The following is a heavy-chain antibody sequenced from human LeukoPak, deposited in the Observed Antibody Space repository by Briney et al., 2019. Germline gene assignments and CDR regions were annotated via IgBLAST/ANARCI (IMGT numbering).Heavy chain of an antibody. CDR3: ARVNIRITIFGVVIIEKGFGY. V-gene: IGHV1-18*01. CDR1: GYTFSSYG. D-gene: IGHD3-3*01. CDR2: ISAYNGNT. Sequence: ASVKVSCKASGYTFSSYGISWVRQAPGQGLEWLGWISAYNGNTNYAQKLQGGVTMTTDTSTSTAYMELRSLRSDDTAVYYCARVNIRITIFGVVIIEKGFGYWGQGTLVTVSS. J-gene: IGHJ4*02.